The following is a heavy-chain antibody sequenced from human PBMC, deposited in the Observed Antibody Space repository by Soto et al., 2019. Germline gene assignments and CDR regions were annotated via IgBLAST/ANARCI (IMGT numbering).Heavy chain of an antibody. D-gene: IGHD3-10*01. CDR3: ARRAFTMVRGVIGPYDC. J-gene: IGHJ4*02. V-gene: IGHV3-53*01. CDR1: GFTVSSNY. CDR2: IYSGGST. Sequence: EVQLVESGGGLIQPGGSLRLSCAASGFTVSSNYMSWVRQAPGKGLEWVSVIYSGGSTYYADSVKGRFTISRDNSKNTLYLQMNSLRAEDTAVYYCARRAFTMVRGVIGPYDCWGQGTLVTVSS.